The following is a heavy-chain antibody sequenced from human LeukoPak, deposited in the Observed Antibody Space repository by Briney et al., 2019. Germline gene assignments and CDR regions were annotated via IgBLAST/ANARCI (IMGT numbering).Heavy chain of an antibody. J-gene: IGHJ4*02. Sequence: GGSLRLSCAASGFTVSSNYMSWVRQAPGKGLEWVSVIYSGGSTYYADSVKGRFTISRDNSKNTLYLQMNSLRAEDTAVYYCARSDYGDYCFDYWGQGTLVTVSS. V-gene: IGHV3-66*02. CDR3: ARSDYGDYCFDY. CDR1: GFTVSSNY. CDR2: IYSGGST. D-gene: IGHD4-17*01.